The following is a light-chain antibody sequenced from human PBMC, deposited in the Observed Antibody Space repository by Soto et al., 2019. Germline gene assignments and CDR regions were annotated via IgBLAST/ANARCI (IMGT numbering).Light chain of an antibody. V-gene: IGKV3-20*01. CDR1: QSVSTSY. Sequence: EIVLTQSPGTLSLSPGERATLSCRASQSVSTSYLAWYQQKPGQAPRLLIYGASSRPTGIPDRFSGSGSGTDFTLTISRLEPEDIAVYYCQQYGSSPPWTFGQGTKVEFK. J-gene: IGKJ1*01. CDR2: GAS. CDR3: QQYGSSPPWT.